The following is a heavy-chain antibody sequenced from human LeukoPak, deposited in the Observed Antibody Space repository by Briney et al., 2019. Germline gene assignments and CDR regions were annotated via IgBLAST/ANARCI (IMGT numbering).Heavy chain of an antibody. V-gene: IGHV3-66*01. CDR1: GFTVSSYY. CDR2: IYCDGRT. CDR3: PRDVGTVRDC. Sequence: PGGSLRLSCVASGFTVSSYYMTWVRQAPGKGLDWVSIIYCDGRTFYADSVKGRFTISRDYSKNTLYLQMNSLRAEDTAVYFCPRDVGTVRDCWGLGTLVTVSS. D-gene: IGHD5-18*01. J-gene: IGHJ4*02.